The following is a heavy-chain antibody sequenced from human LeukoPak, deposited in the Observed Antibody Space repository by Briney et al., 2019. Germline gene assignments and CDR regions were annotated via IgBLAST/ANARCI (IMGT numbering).Heavy chain of an antibody. CDR3: ARYYYDSSGYYRDYYYYYMDV. V-gene: IGHV3-48*01. CDR2: ISSSSSTI. CDR1: GFTFSSYS. Sequence: GGSLRLSCAASGFTFSSYSMNWVPQAPGKGLEWVSYISSSSSTIYYADSVKGRFTISRDNAKNSLYLQMNSLRAEDTALYYCARYYYDSSGYYRDYYYYYMDVWGKGTTVTVSS. J-gene: IGHJ6*03. D-gene: IGHD3-22*01.